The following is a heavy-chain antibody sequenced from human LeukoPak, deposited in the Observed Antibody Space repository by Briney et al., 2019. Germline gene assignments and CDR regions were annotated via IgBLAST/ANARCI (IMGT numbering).Heavy chain of an antibody. CDR2: ICSNDNNT. Sequence: GGSLRLSCAASGFTFSSYAMNWVRQAPGKGLEWVSAICSNDNNTYYANSVKGRFTISRDNSKNTLSLQLNSLRAEDTAVYYCAKDFRIGYSAHFDYWGQGALVTVSS. D-gene: IGHD2-21*01. CDR1: GFTFSSYA. J-gene: IGHJ4*02. CDR3: AKDFRIGYSAHFDY. V-gene: IGHV3-23*01.